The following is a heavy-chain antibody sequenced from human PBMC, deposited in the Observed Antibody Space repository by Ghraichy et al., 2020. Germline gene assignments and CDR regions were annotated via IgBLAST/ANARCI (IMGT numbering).Heavy chain of an antibody. CDR3: ASSLDFWDQSNGLDV. CDR1: GFTVRSNQ. J-gene: IGHJ6*02. D-gene: IGHD3-3*01. V-gene: IGHV3-53*01. Sequence: GGSLRLSCPASGFTVRSNQMNWVRQAPGKGLEWVSSIYVDGDTYYADSVKGRFTVSRENSKNTLFLQMHSLRAEDTAVYFCASSLDFWDQSNGLDVWGQGTTVTVSS. CDR2: IYVDGDT.